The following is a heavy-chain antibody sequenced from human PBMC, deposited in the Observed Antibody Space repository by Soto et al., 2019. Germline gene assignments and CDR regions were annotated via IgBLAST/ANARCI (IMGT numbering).Heavy chain of an antibody. CDR3: VRVIGNIWLHS. J-gene: IGHJ5*01. Sequence: HSISLTCGTFPHSVSNQEPTSYCVLYSTSRDLEWLGRTYYRSKWFDDYAVSVKSRITISPDMYNNRISLQLNSVTPDDTSVYYSVRVIGNIWLHSWSQGTLVTVSS. V-gene: IGHV6-1*01. CDR2: TYYRSKWFD. CDR1: PHSVSNQEPT.